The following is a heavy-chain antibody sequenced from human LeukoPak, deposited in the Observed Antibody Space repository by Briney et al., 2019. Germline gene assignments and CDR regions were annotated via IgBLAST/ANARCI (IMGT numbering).Heavy chain of an antibody. Sequence: GGTLRLSCAASGFTFSSYGMSWVRQAPGKGLEWVSAISGSGGSTYYADSVRGRFTISRDNSKNTLYLQMNSLRAEDTAVYYCAKAYYGSGSYYTSFDCWGQGTLVTVSS. CDR1: GFTFSSYG. CDR2: ISGSGGST. CDR3: AKAYYGSGSYYTSFDC. J-gene: IGHJ4*02. V-gene: IGHV3-23*01. D-gene: IGHD3-10*01.